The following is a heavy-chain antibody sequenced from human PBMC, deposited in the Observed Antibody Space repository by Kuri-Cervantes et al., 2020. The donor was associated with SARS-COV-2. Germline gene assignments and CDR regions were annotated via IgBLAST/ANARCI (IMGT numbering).Heavy chain of an antibody. J-gene: IGHJ5*02. D-gene: IGHD3-22*01. Sequence: GSLRLSCAASGFTFSNAWMSWVRQPPGKGLEWIGEINHSGSTNYNPSLKSRVTISVDTSKNQFSLKLSSVTAADTAVYYCARNVLRYYDSTTGGFDPWGQATLVTVSS. CDR2: INHSGST. CDR3: ARNVLRYYDSTTGGFDP. CDR1: GFTFSNAW. V-gene: IGHV4-34*01.